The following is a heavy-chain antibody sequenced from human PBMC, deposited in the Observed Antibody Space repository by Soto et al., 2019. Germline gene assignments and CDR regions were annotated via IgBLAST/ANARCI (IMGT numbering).Heavy chain of an antibody. CDR2: ISGSGGST. CDR1: TFSSYA. Sequence: TFSSYAMSWVRQAPGKGLEWVSAISGSGGSTYYADSVKGRFTISRDNSKNTLYLQMNSLRAEDTAVYYCAKGGYYDSSGTTTDPNWFDPWGQGTLVTVSS. J-gene: IGHJ5*02. D-gene: IGHD3-22*01. V-gene: IGHV3-23*01. CDR3: AKGGYYDSSGTTTDPNWFDP.